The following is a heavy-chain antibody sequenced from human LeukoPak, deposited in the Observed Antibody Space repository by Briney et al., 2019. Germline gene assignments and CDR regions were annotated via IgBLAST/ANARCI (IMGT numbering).Heavy chain of an antibody. V-gene: IGHV4-59*01. D-gene: IGHD4-23*01. CDR1: GGTISSYY. J-gene: IGHJ3*02. CDR2: IYYSGST. CDR3: ARGGTAVIAPYAFDI. Sequence: SETLSLTCTASGGTISSYYWSWIRQPPGKGLEWIGYIYYSGSTNCNPSVKSRVAMSVDTSKKQFSLKLSSLTAADTAVYYCARGGTAVIAPYAFDIWGQGTMVTVSS.